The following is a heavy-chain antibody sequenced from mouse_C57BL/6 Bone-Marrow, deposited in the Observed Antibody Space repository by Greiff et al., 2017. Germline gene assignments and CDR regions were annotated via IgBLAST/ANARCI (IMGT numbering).Heavy chain of an antibody. Sequence: QVQLQQPGAELVKPGASVKLSCKASGYTFTNYWMHWVKQRPGQGLEWIGMMHPNGGSPDYNEKFKSEATLSVDKSSRTAYMERSSLTSEDSAVYYCARSYDYDDYTMDYWGQGTPVTVSS. CDR1: GYTFTNYW. CDR3: ARSYDYDDYTMDY. V-gene: IGHV1-64*01. D-gene: IGHD2-4*01. J-gene: IGHJ4*01. CDR2: MHPNGGSP.